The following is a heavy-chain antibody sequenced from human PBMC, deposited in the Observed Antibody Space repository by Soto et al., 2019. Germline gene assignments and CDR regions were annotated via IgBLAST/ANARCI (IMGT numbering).Heavy chain of an antibody. J-gene: IGHJ6*02. CDR3: ARASDHNRGYYGMDV. CDR1: GFTFSDYY. Sequence: VGSLRLSCAASGFTFSDYYMSWVRQAPGKGLEWVSYISSSGSTIYYADSVKGRFTIPRDNAKNSLYLQMNSLRAEDTAVYYCARASDHNRGYYGMDVWGQGTTVTVS. D-gene: IGHD1-1*01. CDR2: ISSSGSTI. V-gene: IGHV3-11*01.